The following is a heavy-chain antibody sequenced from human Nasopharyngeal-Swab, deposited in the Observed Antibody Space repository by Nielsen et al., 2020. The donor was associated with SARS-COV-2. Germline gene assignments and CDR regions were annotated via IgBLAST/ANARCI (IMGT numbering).Heavy chain of an antibody. CDR3: ARVGHSYGQGYQWFDP. CDR1: GGSITSSSYY. V-gene: IGHV4-39*07. Sequence: SETLSLTCTVSGGSITSSSYYWGWIRQPPGKGLEWIGTVSYTGTTYYNPSLRSRVTISEDTSNNQVSLKLTSVTAADTAVYYCARVGHSYGQGYQWFDPWGQGILVTVSS. J-gene: IGHJ5*02. D-gene: IGHD5-18*01. CDR2: VSYTGTT.